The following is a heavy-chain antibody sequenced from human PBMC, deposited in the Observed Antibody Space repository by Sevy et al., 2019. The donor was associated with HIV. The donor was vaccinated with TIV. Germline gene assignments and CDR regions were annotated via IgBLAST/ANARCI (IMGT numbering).Heavy chain of an antibody. Sequence: GGSLRLSCAASGFTFSSYAMSWVRQAPGKGLEWVSAISGSGDSTYYADSVKGRVTISRDNGKNTLYLQLNSLRVEDTAVYYCAKPAGLSGRAFDYWGQGTLVTVSS. J-gene: IGHJ4*02. CDR3: AKPAGLSGRAFDY. V-gene: IGHV3-23*01. CDR1: GFTFSSYA. D-gene: IGHD3-9*01. CDR2: ISGSGDST.